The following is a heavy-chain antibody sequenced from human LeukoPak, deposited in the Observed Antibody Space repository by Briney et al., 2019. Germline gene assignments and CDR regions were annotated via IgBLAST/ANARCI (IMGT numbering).Heavy chain of an antibody. J-gene: IGHJ6*02. Sequence: GGSLRLSCAVSGITFSRYWMSWVRQAPGKGPEWVANIKYDGSEKFYVDSVRGRFTISKDNAKNSLYLQMNSLRAEDTALYHCARNNGMDVWGQGTTVIVSS. CDR2: IKYDGSEK. CDR3: ARNNGMDV. V-gene: IGHV3-7*03. CDR1: GITFSRYW.